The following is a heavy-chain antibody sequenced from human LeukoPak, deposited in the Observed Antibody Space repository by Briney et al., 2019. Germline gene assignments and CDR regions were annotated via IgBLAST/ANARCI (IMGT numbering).Heavy chain of an antibody. V-gene: IGHV3-30*04. Sequence: QPGRSLRLSCAASGFTFSSYAMHWVRQAPGKGLEWVAVISYDRSNKYYADSVKGRFTISRDNSKNTLYLQMNSLRAEDTAVYYCARVKRWLQSAFDYWGQGTLVTVSS. J-gene: IGHJ4*02. CDR1: GFTFSSYA. CDR2: ISYDRSNK. D-gene: IGHD5-24*01. CDR3: ARVKRWLQSAFDY.